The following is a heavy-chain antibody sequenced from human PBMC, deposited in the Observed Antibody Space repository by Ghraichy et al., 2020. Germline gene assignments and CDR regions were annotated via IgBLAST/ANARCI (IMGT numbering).Heavy chain of an antibody. Sequence: GESLRLSCAASGFTFSTYAMSCVRQAPGKGREWVSTISTSGGYTYYADSVKGRFTISRDNSKNALYLQMNILRADDTAVYYCAKGHSDYVPNTRVFDYWGQGILVTVSS. V-gene: IGHV3-23*01. CDR3: AKGHSDYVPNTRVFDY. CDR1: GFTFSTYA. CDR2: ISTSGGYT. D-gene: IGHD4-17*01. J-gene: IGHJ4*02.